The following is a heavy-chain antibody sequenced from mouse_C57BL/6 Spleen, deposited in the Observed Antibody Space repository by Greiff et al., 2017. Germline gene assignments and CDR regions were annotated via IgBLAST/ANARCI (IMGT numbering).Heavy chain of an antibody. V-gene: IGHV1-26*01. J-gene: IGHJ2*01. CDR2: INPNNGGT. Sequence: EVMLQQSGPELVKPGASVKISCKASGYSFTDYYMNWVKQSHGKSLEWIGDINPNNGGTSYNQKFKGKATLTVDKSSSTAYMELRSLTSEDSAVYYCARGGKDYFDYWGQGTTLTVSS. CDR1: GYSFTDYY. CDR3: ARGGKDYFDY.